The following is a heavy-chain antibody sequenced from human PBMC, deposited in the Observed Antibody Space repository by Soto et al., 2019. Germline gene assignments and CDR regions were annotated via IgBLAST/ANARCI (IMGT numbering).Heavy chain of an antibody. CDR1: GYTLTELS. CDR2: FDPEDGET. CDR3: ATESFSSSLGYWYFDL. D-gene: IGHD6-13*01. J-gene: IGHJ2*01. Sequence: GPPVKVSCKVSGYTLTELSMHWVRQAPGKGLEWMGGFDPEDGETIYAQKFQGRVTMTEDTSTDTAYMELSSLRSEDTAVYYCATESFSSSLGYWYFDLWGRGTLVTVSS. V-gene: IGHV1-24*01.